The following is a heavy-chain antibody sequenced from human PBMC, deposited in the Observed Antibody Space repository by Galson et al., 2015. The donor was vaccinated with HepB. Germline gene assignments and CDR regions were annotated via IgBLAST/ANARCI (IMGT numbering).Heavy chain of an antibody. V-gene: IGHV3-21*01. CDR2: ISSSSSYI. CDR1: GFTFSSYS. Sequence: SLRLSCAASGFTFSSYSMNWVRQAPGKGLEWVSSISSSSSYIYYADSVKGRFTNSRDNAKNSLYLQMNSLRAEDTAVYYCARNTRFTIFGVVIEEMDVWGKGTTVTVSS. CDR3: ARNTRFTIFGVVIEEMDV. J-gene: IGHJ6*04. D-gene: IGHD3-3*01.